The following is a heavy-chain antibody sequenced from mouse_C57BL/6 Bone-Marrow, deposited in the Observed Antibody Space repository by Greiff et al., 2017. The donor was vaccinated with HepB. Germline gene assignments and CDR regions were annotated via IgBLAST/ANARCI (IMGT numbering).Heavy chain of an antibody. CDR1: GYTFTSYW. V-gene: IGHV1-69*01. Sequence: QVQLQQPGAELVMPGASVKLSCKASGYTFTSYWMHWVKQRPGQGLEWIGEIDPSDSYTNYNQKFKGKSTLTVDKSSSTAYMQLSSLTSEDSAVYYCARRGADRAAWFAYWGQGTLVTVSA. D-gene: IGHD3-1*01. CDR3: ARRGADRAAWFAY. CDR2: IDPSDSYT. J-gene: IGHJ3*01.